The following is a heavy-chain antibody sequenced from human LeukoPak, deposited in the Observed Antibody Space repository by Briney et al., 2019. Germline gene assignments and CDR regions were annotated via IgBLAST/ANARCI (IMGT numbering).Heavy chain of an antibody. CDR3: AACSDLTLTGAACALDI. Sequence: SETLSLTCTVSGGSISSSSYYWGWIRQPPGKGLEWIGNIYYSGSTYYDPSLKSRVTISVDTSKNQFSLKLNSVTAADTAVYYCAACSDLTLTGAACALDIWGQGTMVTVSP. D-gene: IGHD1-1*01. V-gene: IGHV4-39*01. J-gene: IGHJ3*02. CDR1: GGSISSSSYY. CDR2: IYYSGST.